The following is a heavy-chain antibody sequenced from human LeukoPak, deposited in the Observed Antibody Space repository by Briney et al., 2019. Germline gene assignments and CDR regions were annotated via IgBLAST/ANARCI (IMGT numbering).Heavy chain of an antibody. CDR1: GGSFSGYY. V-gene: IGHV4-34*01. CDR3: ARKLLWFGEPQGFDY. D-gene: IGHD3-10*01. Sequence: PSETLSLTCAVYGGSFSGYYWSWIRQPPGKGLEWIGEINHSGSTNYNPSLKSRVTISVDTTKNQFSLKLSSVTAADTAVYYCARKLLWFGEPQGFDYWGQGTLVTVSS. J-gene: IGHJ4*02. CDR2: INHSGST.